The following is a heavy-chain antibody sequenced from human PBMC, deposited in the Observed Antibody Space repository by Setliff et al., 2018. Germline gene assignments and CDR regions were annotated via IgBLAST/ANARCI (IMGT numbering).Heavy chain of an antibody. CDR2: IYYSGST. J-gene: IGHJ4*02. CDR1: GGSISSSSYY. Sequence: TSETLSLTCTVSGGSISSSSYYWGWIRQPPGKGLEWIGSIYYSGSTYYNPSLKSRVTISVDTSKNQFSLKLSPVTAADTAVYYCARVKIAILPAAIDYWGQGTLVTVSS. D-gene: IGHD2-2*01. CDR3: ARVKIAILPAAIDY. V-gene: IGHV4-39*07.